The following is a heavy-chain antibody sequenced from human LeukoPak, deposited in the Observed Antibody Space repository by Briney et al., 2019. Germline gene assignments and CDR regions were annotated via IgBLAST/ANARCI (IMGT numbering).Heavy chain of an antibody. CDR2: ISSSGSIT. CDR1: GFTLSSHN. CDR3: ARPGITAFDI. V-gene: IGHV3-48*01. D-gene: IGHD3-10*01. Sequence: GGSLRLSCVASGFTLSSHNINWVRQAPGKGLEWVSHISSSGSITYYGDSVKGRITISRDNAKNSVSLYMNSLRAEDSTVYYCARPGITAFDIWGQGTMVTVSS. J-gene: IGHJ3*02.